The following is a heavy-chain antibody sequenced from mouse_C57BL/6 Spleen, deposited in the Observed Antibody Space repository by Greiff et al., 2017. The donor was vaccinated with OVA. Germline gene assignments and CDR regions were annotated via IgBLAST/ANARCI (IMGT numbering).Heavy chain of an antibody. Sequence: QVQLKQPGAELVRPGTSVKLSCKASGYTFTSYWMHWVKQRPGQGLEWIGVIDPSDSYTNYNQKFKGKATLTVDTSSSTAYMQLSSLTSEDSAVYYCARSAVYYYGAYWGQGTLVTVSA. V-gene: IGHV1-59*01. CDR3: ARSAVYYYGAY. CDR2: IDPSDSYT. CDR1: GYTFTSYW. J-gene: IGHJ3*01. D-gene: IGHD1-1*01.